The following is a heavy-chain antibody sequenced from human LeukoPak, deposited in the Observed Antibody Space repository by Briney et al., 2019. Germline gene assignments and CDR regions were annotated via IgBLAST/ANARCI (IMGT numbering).Heavy chain of an antibody. V-gene: IGHV4-39*01. D-gene: IGHD2-21*02. CDR2: LHHTGRS. CDR3: VAEMTASSAFDM. CDR1: GDSISSSSHY. Sequence: SETLSLTCTVSGDSISSSSHYWGWIRQPPGKTLEWIGSLHHTGRSYSSAALKSRVNISMDMSKSQFSLKLNSVTAADSGVYYCVAEMTASSAFDMWGRGTLVSVSS. J-gene: IGHJ3*02.